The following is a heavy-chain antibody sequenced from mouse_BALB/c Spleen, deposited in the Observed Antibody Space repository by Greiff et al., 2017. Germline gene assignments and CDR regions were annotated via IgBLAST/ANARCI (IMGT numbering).Heavy chain of an antibody. Sequence: EVKLVESGGGLVQPGGSRKLSCAASGFTFSSFGMHWVRQAPEKGLEWVAYISSGSSTIYYADTVKGRFTISRDNPKNTLFLQMTSLRSEDTAMYYCARWDGNYYAMDYWGQGTSVTVSS. V-gene: IGHV5-17*02. J-gene: IGHJ4*01. CDR3: ARWDGNYYAMDY. D-gene: IGHD2-1*01. CDR1: GFTFSSFG. CDR2: ISSGSSTI.